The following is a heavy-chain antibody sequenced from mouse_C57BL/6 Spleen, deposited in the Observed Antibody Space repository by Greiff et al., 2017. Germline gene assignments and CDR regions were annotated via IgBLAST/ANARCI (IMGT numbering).Heavy chain of an antibody. D-gene: IGHD2-2*01. J-gene: IGHJ4*01. CDR1: GFTFTDYY. Sequence: EVKVVESGGGLVQPGGSLSLSCAASGFTFTDYYMSWVRQPPGKALEWLGFIRNKANGYTTEYSASVKGRFTISRDNSQSILYLQMNALRAEDSATYYCARYMVTTGGDYWGQGTSVTVSS. CDR3: ARYMVTTGGDY. CDR2: IRNKANGYTT. V-gene: IGHV7-3*01.